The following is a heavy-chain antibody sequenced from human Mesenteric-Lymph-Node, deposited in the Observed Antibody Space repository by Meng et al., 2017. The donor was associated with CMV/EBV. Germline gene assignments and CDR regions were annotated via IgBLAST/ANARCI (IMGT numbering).Heavy chain of an antibody. Sequence: CASYGGSFSGHYWTWIRQTPGKGLGWIGEINHSGSTNYNPSLKSRVTISIDPSKNQYSLNLNSVTAADTAVYYCARYLVTTITYYFDLWGRGTLVTVSS. V-gene: IGHV4-34*01. CDR2: INHSGST. D-gene: IGHD5-12*01. CDR1: GGSFSGHY. J-gene: IGHJ2*01. CDR3: ARYLVTTITYYFDL.